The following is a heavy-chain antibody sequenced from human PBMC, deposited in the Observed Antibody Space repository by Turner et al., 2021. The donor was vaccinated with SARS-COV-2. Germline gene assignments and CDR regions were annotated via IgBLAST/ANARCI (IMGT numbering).Heavy chain of an antibody. CDR2: ISYDGSNK. CDR3: AKDDNYDFWTGYYMY. Sequence: QVQLVESGGGVVQPGRSLRLSCAASGFTFSSYGMQWVRQAPGKGLEWVAVISYDGSNKYYADSVKGRFTISRENSKNTLDLQMNSLRAEDTAVYYCAKDDNYDFWTGYYMYWGQGTLVTVSS. CDR1: GFTFSSYG. D-gene: IGHD3-3*01. V-gene: IGHV3-30*18. J-gene: IGHJ4*02.